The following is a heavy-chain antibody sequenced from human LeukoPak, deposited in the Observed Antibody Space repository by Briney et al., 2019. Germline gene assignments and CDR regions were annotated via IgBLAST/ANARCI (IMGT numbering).Heavy chain of an antibody. V-gene: IGHV4-34*01. CDR3: ARGLGDHYDILTGGDI. D-gene: IGHD3-9*01. CDR1: GGSFSSYY. Sequence: PSETLSLTCAVYGGSFSSYYWSWIRQPPGKGLEWIGEINHSGSTNYNPSLKSRVTISVDTSKNQFSLKLSSVTAADTAVYYCARGLGDHYDILTGGDIWGQGTMVTVSS. CDR2: INHSGST. J-gene: IGHJ3*02.